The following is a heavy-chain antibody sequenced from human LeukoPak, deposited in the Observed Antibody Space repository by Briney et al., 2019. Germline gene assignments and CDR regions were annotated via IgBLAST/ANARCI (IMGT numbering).Heavy chain of an antibody. Sequence: GASVKVSCKASGYTFTTYAMNWVRQAPGQGLEWMGWININTGNPTYAQGFTGRFVFSLDTSVSTAYLQISSLKAEDTAVYYCARAPSILRFFDWLSLHAFDIWAKGQWSPSLQ. CDR2: ININTGNP. CDR1: GYTFTTYA. J-gene: IGHJ3*02. D-gene: IGHD3-9*01. CDR3: ARAPSILRFFDWLSLHAFDI. V-gene: IGHV7-4-1*02.